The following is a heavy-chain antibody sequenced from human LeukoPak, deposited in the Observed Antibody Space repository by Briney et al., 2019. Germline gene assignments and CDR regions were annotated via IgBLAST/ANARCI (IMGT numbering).Heavy chain of an antibody. CDR2: INPTSRGT. CDR3: ARDIVTVPSAGQPLY. V-gene: IGHV1-2*02. CDR1: GYTFTDYY. Sequence: GASVKVSCKTSGYTFTDYYIHWVRQAPGQGLEWWGWINPTSRGTNYAQRFQGRVTMTSDTSISTAYMELTRLRPDDTAVYYCARDIVTVPSAGQPLYWGQGTLVTVSS. J-gene: IGHJ4*02. D-gene: IGHD2-2*01.